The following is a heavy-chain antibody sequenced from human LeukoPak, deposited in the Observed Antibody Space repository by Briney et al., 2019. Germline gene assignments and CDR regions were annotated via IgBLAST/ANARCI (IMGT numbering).Heavy chain of an antibody. CDR1: GFTFSNYA. V-gene: IGHV3-23*01. CDR2: IGGGGAST. D-gene: IGHD3-16*02. Sequence: GGSLRLSCAASGFTFSNYAMSWVRQAPGKGLEWVSGIGGGGASTYYADSVKGRFTISGDNSKNTLYLEMNSLRAEDTAVYYCAKGTTAVIAKPIDYWGQGTLVTVSS. J-gene: IGHJ4*02. CDR3: AKGTTAVIAKPIDY.